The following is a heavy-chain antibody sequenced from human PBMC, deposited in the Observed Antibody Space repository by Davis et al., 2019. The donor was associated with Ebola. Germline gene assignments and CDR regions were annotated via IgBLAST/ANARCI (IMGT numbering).Heavy chain of an antibody. CDR3: ARGENGGNPVGY. CDR1: GGSFSAYY. J-gene: IGHJ4*02. CDR2: VDHSGST. D-gene: IGHD4-23*01. Sequence: GSLRLSCAVYGGSFSAYYWSWIRQPPGKGLEWIGEVDHSGSTNYNPSLKSRVTISVDTSKNQFSLKLSSVTAADTAVYYCARGENGGNPVGYWGQGTLVTVSS. V-gene: IGHV4-34*01.